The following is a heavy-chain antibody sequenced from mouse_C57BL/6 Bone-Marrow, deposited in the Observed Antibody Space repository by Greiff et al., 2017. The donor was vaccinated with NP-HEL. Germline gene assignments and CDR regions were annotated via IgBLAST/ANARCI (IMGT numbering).Heavy chain of an antibody. CDR1: GFTFSSYG. V-gene: IGHV5-6*02. CDR3: ARRGTAQAPFAY. Sequence: EVKLMESGGDLVKPGGSLKLSCAASGFTFSSYGMSWVRQTPDKRLEWVATISSGGSYTYYPDSVKGRFTISRDNAKNTLYLQMSSLKSEDTAMYYCARRGTAQAPFAYWGQGTLVTVSA. CDR2: ISSGGSYT. D-gene: IGHD3-2*02. J-gene: IGHJ3*01.